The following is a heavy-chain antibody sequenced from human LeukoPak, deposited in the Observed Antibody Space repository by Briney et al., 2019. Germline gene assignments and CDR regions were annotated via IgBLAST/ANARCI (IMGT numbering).Heavy chain of an antibody. CDR1: GGSISSYF. CDR2: VYYSGST. Sequence: PSEPLSLTCTVSGGSISSYFWSWIRQPPGKGLEWIGYVYYSGSTNYNPSLKSRVTIPVDTSKKQFSLKLSSATAADTAVYYCARVLDLSKRGLDAFDIWGQGTMVTVSS. V-gene: IGHV4-59*01. CDR3: ARVLDLSKRGLDAFDI. D-gene: IGHD3-16*01. J-gene: IGHJ3*02.